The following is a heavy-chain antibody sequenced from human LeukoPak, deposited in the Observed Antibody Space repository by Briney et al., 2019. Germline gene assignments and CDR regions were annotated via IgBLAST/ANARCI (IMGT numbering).Heavy chain of an antibody. J-gene: IGHJ5*02. CDR2: ISTYSGNT. Sequence: ASVKLSCKASGYTFTTYGISWVRQAPGQGPECMGWISTYSGNTHYAQELQGKVTLTTDTSTSTAYMDLSSLRSDDTAVYYCARDGRGHWDTRIWYLGNWFDPWGQGTLVTVS. V-gene: IGHV1-18*01. CDR3: ARDGRGHWDTRIWYLGNWFDP. CDR1: GYTFTTYG. D-gene: IGHD6-13*01.